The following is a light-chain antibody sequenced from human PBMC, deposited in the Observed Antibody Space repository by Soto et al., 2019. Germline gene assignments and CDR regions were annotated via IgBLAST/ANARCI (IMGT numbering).Light chain of an antibody. V-gene: IGKV3-15*01. Sequence: EIVMTQSPGTLSVSPGERATLSCRASQSVSSSYLAWYQQKPGQTPRLLIYDTSTRATGVPARFSGSRSGTEFTLTINSLQSEDFAVYYCQRYNNWPLTFGGGTKVDIK. CDR2: DTS. CDR1: QSVSSSY. J-gene: IGKJ4*01. CDR3: QRYNNWPLT.